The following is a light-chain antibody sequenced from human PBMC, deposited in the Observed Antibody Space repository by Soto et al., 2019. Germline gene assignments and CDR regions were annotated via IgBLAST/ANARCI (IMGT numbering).Light chain of an antibody. CDR2: GNS. CDR3: QSYDSSLSGYV. CDR1: SSNIGAPYN. J-gene: IGLJ1*01. Sequence: QSLLTQPPSVSGAPGQTVTISCTGSSSNIGAPYNVHWYQQLPGTAPKLLIYGNSNRPSGVPDRFSGSKSGTSASLAITGLQAEDEADYYCQSYDSSLSGYVFGTGTKVTVL. V-gene: IGLV1-40*01.